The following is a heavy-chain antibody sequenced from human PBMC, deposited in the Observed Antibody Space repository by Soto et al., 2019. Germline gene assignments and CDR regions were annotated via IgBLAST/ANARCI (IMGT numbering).Heavy chain of an antibody. CDR2: IYYSGST. V-gene: IGHV4-39*07. D-gene: IGHD2-15*01. J-gene: IGHJ6*02. CDR1: GGSITSSSYY. Sequence: ESLSLTCTVSGGSITSSSYYWGWIRQPPGKGLEWIGSIYYSGSTYYNPSLKSRVTISVDKSKNQFSLKLSSVTAADTAVYYCARAGRGYCSGGSYYSGLHGMDVWGQGTTVTVSS. CDR3: ARAGRGYCSGGSYYSGLHGMDV.